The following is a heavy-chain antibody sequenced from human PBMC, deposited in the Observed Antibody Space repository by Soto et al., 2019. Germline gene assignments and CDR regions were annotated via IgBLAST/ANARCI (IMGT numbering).Heavy chain of an antibody. CDR1: GFTFSSYG. CDR2: ISYDGSNK. D-gene: IGHD5-18*01. CDR3: ARGLKKIQLWFDY. Sequence: GGSLRLSCAASGFTFSSYGMHWVRQAPGKGLEWVAVISYDGSNKYYADSVKGRFTISRDNSKNTLYLQMNSLRAEDTAVYYCARGLKKIQLWFDYWGQGTLVTVSS. J-gene: IGHJ4*02. V-gene: IGHV3-30*03.